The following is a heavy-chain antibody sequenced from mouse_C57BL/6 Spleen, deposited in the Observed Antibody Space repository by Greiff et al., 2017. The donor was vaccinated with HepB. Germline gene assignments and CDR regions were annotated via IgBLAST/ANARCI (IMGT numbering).Heavy chain of an antibody. D-gene: IGHD1-1*01. J-gene: IGHJ2*01. CDR2: IYPGDGDT. CDR3: ARASGSSFYFDY. V-gene: IGHV1-80*01. CDR1: GYAFSSYW. Sequence: QVQLKESGAELVKPGASVKISCKASGYAFSSYWMNWVKQRPGKGLEWIGQIYPGDGDTNYNGKFKGKATLTADTSSSTAYMQLSSLTSEDSAVYFCARASGSSFYFDYWGQGTTLTVSS.